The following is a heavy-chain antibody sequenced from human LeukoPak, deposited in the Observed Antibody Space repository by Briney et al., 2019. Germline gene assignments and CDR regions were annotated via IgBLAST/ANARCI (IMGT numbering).Heavy chain of an antibody. CDR3: ARGSRDGYKPFDY. CDR1: GGSFSGYY. D-gene: IGHD5-24*01. Sequence: PSETLSLTCAAYGGSFSGYYWSWIRQPPGKGLEWIGEINHSGSTNYNPSLKSRVTISVDTSKNQFSLKLSSVTAADTAVYYCARGSRDGYKPFDYWGQGTLVTVSS. J-gene: IGHJ4*02. V-gene: IGHV4-34*01. CDR2: INHSGST.